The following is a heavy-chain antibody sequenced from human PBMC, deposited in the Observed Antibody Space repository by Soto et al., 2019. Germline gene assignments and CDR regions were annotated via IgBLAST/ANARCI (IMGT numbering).Heavy chain of an antibody. CDR2: ISYDGSNK. J-gene: IGHJ4*02. Sequence: QVQLVESGGGVVQPGRSLRLSCAASGFTFSSYGMHWVRQAPGKGLEWVAVISYDGSNKYYADSVKGRFTISRDNSKNTLYLQMTSMRAEDTVVYYCAKEAFVVVTAPDFDYWGQGTLVTVSS. CDR1: GFTFSSYG. D-gene: IGHD2-21*02. V-gene: IGHV3-30*18. CDR3: AKEAFVVVTAPDFDY.